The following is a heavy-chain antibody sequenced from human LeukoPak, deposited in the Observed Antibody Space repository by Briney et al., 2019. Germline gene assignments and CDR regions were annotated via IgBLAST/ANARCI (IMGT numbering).Heavy chain of an antibody. D-gene: IGHD3-10*01. Sequence: SETLSLTCTVSGGSISNYYWSWIRQPPEKGLEWIGYIYFNGRTNHNPSLKSRVTISVDTSKNQFSLMLTSVTAADTAVYYCARHQLVRFGELLGPIDYWGQGNLVTVSS. V-gene: IGHV4-59*08. CDR1: GGSISNYY. CDR2: IYFNGRT. J-gene: IGHJ4*02. CDR3: ARHQLVRFGELLGPIDY.